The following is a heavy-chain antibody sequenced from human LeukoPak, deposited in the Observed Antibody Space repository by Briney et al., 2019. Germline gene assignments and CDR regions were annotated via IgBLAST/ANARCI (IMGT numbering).Heavy chain of an antibody. D-gene: IGHD6-13*01. CDR1: GGSISSYY. CDR3: ARGYSSSWLKNWFDP. CDR2: IYYSGST. V-gene: IGHV4-59*01. J-gene: IGHJ5*02. Sequence: SETLSLTCTVSGGSISSYYWSWIRQPPGKGLEWIGYIYYSGSTNYNPSLKSRVTISADTSKNQFSLKLSSVTAADTAVYYCARGYSSSWLKNWFDPWGEGTLVTLSS.